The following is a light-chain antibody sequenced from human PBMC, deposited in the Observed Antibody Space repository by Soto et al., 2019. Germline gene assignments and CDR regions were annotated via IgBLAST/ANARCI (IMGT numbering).Light chain of an antibody. CDR1: SSDVGGYNY. V-gene: IGLV2-14*01. CDR3: SSYTSSSTYV. J-gene: IGLJ1*01. Sequence: QSALTQPASVSGSPGQSITISCTGTSSDVGGYNYVSWYQQRPGKAPKLMIYEVSNRPSGVSNRFSGSKSANTASLTISGLQAEDEADYYCSSYTSSSTYVFGSGTKVT. CDR2: EVS.